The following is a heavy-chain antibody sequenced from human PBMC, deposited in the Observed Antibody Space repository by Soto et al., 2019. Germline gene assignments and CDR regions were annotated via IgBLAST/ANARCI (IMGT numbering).Heavy chain of an antibody. D-gene: IGHD3-22*01. CDR3: AKDLPYDSSGEAEYFQH. CDR1: GFTFSSYA. CDR2: ISGSGGST. V-gene: IGHV3-23*01. Sequence: GGSLRLSCAASGFTFSSYAMSWVRQAPGKGLEWVSAISGSGGSTYYADSVKGRFTISRDNSKNTLYLQMNSLRAEDTAVYYCAKDLPYDSSGEAEYFQHWGQGTLVTVSS. J-gene: IGHJ1*01.